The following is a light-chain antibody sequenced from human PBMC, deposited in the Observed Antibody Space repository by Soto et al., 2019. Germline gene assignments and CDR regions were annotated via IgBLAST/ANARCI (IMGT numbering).Light chain of an antibody. CDR3: QQYNSYLFT. J-gene: IGKJ3*01. CDR2: DAS. V-gene: IGKV1-5*01. CDR1: QSFSSW. Sequence: DIQMTQSPSTLSASVGDRVTITCRASQSFSSWLAWYQQKPGKAPKLLIYDASSLESGVPSRFSCSGSGTQFTLTISSLQPDDFATYYCQQYNSYLFTFGTGTKEDIK.